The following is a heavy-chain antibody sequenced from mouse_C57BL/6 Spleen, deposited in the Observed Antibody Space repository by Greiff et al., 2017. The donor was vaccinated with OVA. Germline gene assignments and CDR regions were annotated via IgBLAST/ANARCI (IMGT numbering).Heavy chain of an antibody. V-gene: IGHV1-69*01. J-gene: IGHJ2*01. CDR3: ARRRGGYYDFDY. Sequence: QVQLKESGAELVMPGASVKLSCKASGYTFTSYWMHWVKQRPGQGLEWIGEIDPSDSYTNYNQKFKGKSTLTVDKSSSTAYMQLSSLTSEDSAVYYCARRRGGYYDFDYWGQGTTLTVSS. D-gene: IGHD2-3*01. CDR2: IDPSDSYT. CDR1: GYTFTSYW.